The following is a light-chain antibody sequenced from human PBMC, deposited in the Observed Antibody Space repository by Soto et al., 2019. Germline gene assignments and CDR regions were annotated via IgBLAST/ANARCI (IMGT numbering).Light chain of an antibody. J-gene: IGLJ1*01. CDR3: RTQDRSLSGYV. CDR2: GNI. V-gene: IGLV1-40*01. Sequence: QSVLTQPPSVSGAPGQRVTISCTGSSSDIGAGYYVHWYQQLPGTAPKLLIYGNINRPSGVPDRFSGSKSGTSAALPITGLQADEEADYYCRTQDRSLSGYVFGTGTKLTVL. CDR1: SSDIGAGYY.